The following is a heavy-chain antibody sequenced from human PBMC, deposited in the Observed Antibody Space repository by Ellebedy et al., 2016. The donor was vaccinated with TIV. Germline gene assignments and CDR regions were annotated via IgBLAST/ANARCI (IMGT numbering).Heavy chain of an antibody. Sequence: SETLSLTCAVSGCSISSPGYPWSWVRQPPGKGLEWIGYIHHIGTTYYNPSLKSRVTISVDTSKNQFSLKLSSVTAADTAVYYCARHAYYYDSSGYYFSRGNNDYWGQGTLVTVSS. J-gene: IGHJ4*02. D-gene: IGHD3-22*01. CDR1: GCSISSPGYP. CDR2: IHHIGTT. V-gene: IGHV4-30-2*01. CDR3: ARHAYYYDSSGYYFSRGNNDY.